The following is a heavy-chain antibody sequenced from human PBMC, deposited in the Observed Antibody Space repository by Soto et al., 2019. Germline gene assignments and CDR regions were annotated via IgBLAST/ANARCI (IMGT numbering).Heavy chain of an antibody. CDR2: ISGDGVTT. J-gene: IGHJ4*02. CDR1: GFPFSTYW. Sequence: EVQLVESGGDLVQRGGSLRLSCADSGFPFSTYWMHWVRQTPGKGLDWVARISGDGVTTYYADSVTGRFTVSRDNAKNTLCLQISGLRAEDTAVYYCAREYYGLLTGYYTDYWGQGTLVSVSS. V-gene: IGHV3-74*01. D-gene: IGHD3-9*01. CDR3: AREYYGLLTGYYTDY.